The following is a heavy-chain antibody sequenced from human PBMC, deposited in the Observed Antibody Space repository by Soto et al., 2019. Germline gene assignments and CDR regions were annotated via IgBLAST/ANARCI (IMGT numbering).Heavy chain of an antibody. CDR1: GSRFSNYV. V-gene: IGHV1-69*06. D-gene: IGHD2-2*02. Sequence: SVKVSCKVSGSRFSNYVISWVRQAPGHGLEWLGRIIPIFNSTKYAQSFQGRVTITAEKSTSTASLELSSLRSDDTAVYYGAREGRGKKAGYNGLVSLGYWGQGTLVTVSS. CDR3: AREGRGKKAGYNGLVSLGY. J-gene: IGHJ4*02. CDR2: IIPIFNST.